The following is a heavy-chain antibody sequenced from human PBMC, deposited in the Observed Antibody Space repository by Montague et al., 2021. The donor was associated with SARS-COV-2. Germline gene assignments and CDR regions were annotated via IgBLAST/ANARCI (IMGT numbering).Heavy chain of an antibody. CDR3: ARLVETYYYYYGMDV. D-gene: IGHD4-23*01. Sequence: SETLSLTCTVSGGSISSSSYYWGWIRQPLGKGLEWIGSIYYSGSTYYNPSLKSRVTISVDTSKNQFSLKLSSVTAADTAVYYCARLVETYYYYYGMDVWGQGTTATVSS. CDR2: IYYSGST. CDR1: GGSISSSSYY. V-gene: IGHV4-39*01. J-gene: IGHJ6*02.